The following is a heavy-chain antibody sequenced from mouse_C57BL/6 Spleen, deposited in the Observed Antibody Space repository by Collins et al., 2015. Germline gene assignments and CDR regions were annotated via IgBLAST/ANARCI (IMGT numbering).Heavy chain of an antibody. J-gene: IGHJ3*01. D-gene: IGHD2-2*01. V-gene: IGHV1-53*01. CDR1: GYTFTSYW. CDR3: ARKDGYDPAWFVY. Sequence: CKASGYTFTSYWMHWVKQRPGQGLEWIGNINPSNGGTNYNEKFKSKATLTVDKSSSTAYMQLSSLTSEDSAVYYCARKDGYDPAWFVYWGQGTLVTVSA. CDR2: INPSNGGT.